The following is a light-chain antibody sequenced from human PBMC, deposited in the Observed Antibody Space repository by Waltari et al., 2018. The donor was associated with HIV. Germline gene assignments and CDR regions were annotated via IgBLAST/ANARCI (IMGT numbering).Light chain of an antibody. J-gene: IGLJ3*02. CDR1: TADILNPHS. Sequence: QSALTQPASVSGSPGQTITISCSTSTADILNPHSISWFRQLPTEAPHPILLDDDIRPSVSPFRFSGSKTDTTAPLTISGLQFEDEGDYYCTSSMPGGALLFGGGTKVTVL. CDR3: TSSMPGGALL. CDR2: DDD. V-gene: IGLV2-14*03.